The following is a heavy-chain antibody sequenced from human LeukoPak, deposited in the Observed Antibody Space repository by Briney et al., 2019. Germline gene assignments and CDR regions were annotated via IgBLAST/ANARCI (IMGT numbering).Heavy chain of an antibody. J-gene: IGHJ4*02. D-gene: IGHD6-19*01. CDR1: GHSISSYY. V-gene: IGHV4-59*01. Sequence: SETLSLTCTVSGHSISSYYWSWIRQPPGKGLEWIGYIYYSGSTNYNPSLKSRVTISVDTSKNQFSLKLSSVSAADTAVYYCARGAIAVAGTIEYWGQGTLVTVSS. CDR3: ARGAIAVAGTIEY. CDR2: IYYSGST.